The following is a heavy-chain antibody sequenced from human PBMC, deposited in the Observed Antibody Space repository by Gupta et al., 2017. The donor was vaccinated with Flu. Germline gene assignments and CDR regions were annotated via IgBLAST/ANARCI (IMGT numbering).Heavy chain of an antibody. CDR2: IYSCGST. CDR3: ANTDCDCGGDCYPSK. D-gene: IGHD2-21*02. J-gene: IGHJ4*02. CDR1: GFTVSSNY. V-gene: IGHV3-66*03. Sequence: EVQLVESGGGLIQPGGSLRLSCAASGFTVSSNYMSWVRQAPGKGLEWVSVIYSCGSTYYADSVKGRFTISRNNSKNTLYLQMNSLRAEDTAVYYCANTDCDCGGDCYPSKWGQGTLVTVSS.